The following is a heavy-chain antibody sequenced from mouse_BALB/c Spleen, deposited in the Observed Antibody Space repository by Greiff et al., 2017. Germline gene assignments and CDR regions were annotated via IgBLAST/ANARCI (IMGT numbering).Heavy chain of an antibody. CDR3: ARPYYGNRYAMDY. CDR1: GYAFSSYW. Sequence: VKLVESGAELVRPGSSVKISCKASGYAFSSYWMNWVKQRPGQGLEWIGQIYPGDGDTNYNGKFKGKATLTADKSSSTAYMQLSSLTSEDSAVYFCARPYYGNRYAMDYWGQGTSVTVSS. J-gene: IGHJ4*01. D-gene: IGHD2-10*01. V-gene: IGHV1-80*01. CDR2: IYPGDGDT.